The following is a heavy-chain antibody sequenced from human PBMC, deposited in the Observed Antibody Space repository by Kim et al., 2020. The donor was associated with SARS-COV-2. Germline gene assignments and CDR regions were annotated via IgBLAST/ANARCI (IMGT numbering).Heavy chain of an antibody. J-gene: IGHJ4*02. Sequence: KFQGRVTITADESTSTAYMELSSLRSEDTAVYYCARADSSSWYLSYFDYWGQGTLVTVSS. CDR3: ARADSSSWYLSYFDY. V-gene: IGHV1-69*01. D-gene: IGHD6-13*01.